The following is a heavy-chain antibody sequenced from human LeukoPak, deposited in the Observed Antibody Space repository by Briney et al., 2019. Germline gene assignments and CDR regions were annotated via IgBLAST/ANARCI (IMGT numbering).Heavy chain of an antibody. CDR2: ISYDGSYK. V-gene: IGHV3-30*04. Sequence: PGGSLRLSCAASGFTFSNYAMHWVRQAPGKGLEWVAVISYDGSYKDYADSVKGRFTISKDNSKNTLYLQMNSLRVEDTAVYFCARFRFGYYDNTAPPWGQGTLVTVSS. D-gene: IGHD3-22*01. CDR3: ARFRFGYYDNTAPP. CDR1: GFTFSNYA. J-gene: IGHJ5*02.